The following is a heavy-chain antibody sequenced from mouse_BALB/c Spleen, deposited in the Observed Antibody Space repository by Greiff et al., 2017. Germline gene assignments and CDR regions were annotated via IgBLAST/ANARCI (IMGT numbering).Heavy chain of an antibody. CDR3: ARMGVRGFDY. CDR2: ISSGGGST. CDR1: GFAFSSYD. Sequence: DVKLVESGGGLVKPGGSLKLSCAASGFAFSSYDKSWVRQTPEKRLEWVAYISSGGGSTYYPDTVKGRFTISRDNAKNTLYLQMSSLKSEDTAMYYCARMGVRGFDYWGQGTTLTVSS. J-gene: IGHJ2*01. D-gene: IGHD2-14*01. V-gene: IGHV5-12-1*01.